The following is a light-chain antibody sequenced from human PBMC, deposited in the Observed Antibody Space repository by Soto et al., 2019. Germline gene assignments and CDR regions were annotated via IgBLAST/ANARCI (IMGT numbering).Light chain of an antibody. V-gene: IGKV3-15*01. CDR3: QQYNNWPPYT. J-gene: IGKJ2*01. Sequence: EMVMTQSPATLSVSPGERATLSCRASQSVSTNLAWYQQKPGQAPRPLIYGASTRATGIPARFSGSGSGTACTLTISSLQSEDFAIYYCQQYNNWPPYTFGQGTKLEIK. CDR1: QSVSTN. CDR2: GAS.